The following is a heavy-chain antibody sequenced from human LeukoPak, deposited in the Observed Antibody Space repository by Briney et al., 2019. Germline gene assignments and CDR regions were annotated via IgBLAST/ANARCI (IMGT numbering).Heavy chain of an antibody. CDR3: ARPRGIVATIPHFDY. CDR1: GFTFSSYA. CDR2: ISGSGGST. Sequence: PGGSLRLSCAASGFTFSSYAMSWVRQAPGKGLEWVSAISGSGGSTYYADSVKGRFTISRDNSKNTLYLQMNSLRAEDTAVYYCARPRGIVATIPHFDYWGQGTLVTVSS. V-gene: IGHV3-23*01. D-gene: IGHD5-12*01. J-gene: IGHJ4*02.